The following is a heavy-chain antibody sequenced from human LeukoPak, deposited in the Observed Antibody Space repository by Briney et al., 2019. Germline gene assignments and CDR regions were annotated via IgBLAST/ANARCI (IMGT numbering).Heavy chain of an antibody. D-gene: IGHD1-1*01. J-gene: IGHJ4*02. Sequence: PSQTLSLTCTVSSGSISSGGYYWSWIRQHPGKGLEWIGYIYYSGSTYYNPSLKSRVTISVDTSKNQFSLKLSSVTAADTAVYYCARERNGEAFDYWGQGTLVTVSS. CDR3: ARERNGEAFDY. CDR1: SGSISSGGYY. V-gene: IGHV4-31*03. CDR2: IYYSGST.